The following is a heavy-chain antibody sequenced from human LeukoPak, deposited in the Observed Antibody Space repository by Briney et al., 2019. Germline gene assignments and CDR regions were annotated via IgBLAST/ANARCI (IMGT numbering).Heavy chain of an antibody. D-gene: IGHD2-2*01. CDR2: ISGSGGST. J-gene: IGHJ4*02. V-gene: IGHV3-23*01. Sequence: GGSLRLSCAASGFTFSSYAMSWVRQAPGKGLEWVSAISGSGGSTYYADSVKGRFTISRDNSKNTLYLQMNSLRAEDTAVYYCAKHRGVVVPAAIEEYYFDYWGQGTLVTVSS. CDR1: GFTFSSYA. CDR3: AKHRGVVVPAAIEEYYFDY.